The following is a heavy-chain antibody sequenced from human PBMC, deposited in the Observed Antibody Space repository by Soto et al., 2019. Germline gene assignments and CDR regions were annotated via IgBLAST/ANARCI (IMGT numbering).Heavy chain of an antibody. CDR1: GYTFTSYG. Sequence: ASVKVSCKASGYTFTSYGISWVRQAPGQGLEWMGWISAYNGNTNYAQKLQGRVTMTTDTSTSTAYMELRSLRSDDTAVYYCASTLRPNYYDSRGPSLDVCGQGTTVTVSS. CDR2: ISAYNGNT. V-gene: IGHV1-18*04. CDR3: ASTLRPNYYDSRGPSLDV. J-gene: IGHJ6*02. D-gene: IGHD3-22*01.